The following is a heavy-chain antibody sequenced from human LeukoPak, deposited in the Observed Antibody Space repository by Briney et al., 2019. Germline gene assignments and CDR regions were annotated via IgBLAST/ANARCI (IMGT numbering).Heavy chain of an antibody. D-gene: IGHD3-9*01. V-gene: IGHV4-34*01. CDR1: GGSFSDYY. J-gene: IGHJ5*02. Sequence: PSETLSLTCAVYGGSFSDYYWSWIRQPPGKGLEWIGEINHSASTNYNPSLKSRVTISVDTSKNQYSLKLTSVTAEDTAVYYCARRPPDILTGFYWFGPWGQGTLGTVSS. CDR3: ARRPPDILTGFYWFGP. CDR2: INHSAST.